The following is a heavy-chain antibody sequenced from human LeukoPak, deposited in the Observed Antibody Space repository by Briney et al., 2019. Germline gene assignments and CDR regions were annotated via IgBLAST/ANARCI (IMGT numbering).Heavy chain of an antibody. CDR3: ARVTAPDAFDI. J-gene: IGHJ3*02. CDR1: GYTFSTYG. D-gene: IGHD5-18*01. Sequence: ASVKVSCKASGYTFSTYGIAWVRQAPGQGLEWMGWINPNSGGTNYAQKFQGRVTMTRDTSISTAYMELSRLRSDDTAVYYCARVTAPDAFDIWGQGTMVTVSS. CDR2: INPNSGGT. V-gene: IGHV1-2*02.